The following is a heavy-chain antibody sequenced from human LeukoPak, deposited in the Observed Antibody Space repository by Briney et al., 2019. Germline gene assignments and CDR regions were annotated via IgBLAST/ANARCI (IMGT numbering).Heavy chain of an antibody. CDR3: ARGLEGDSSSWYVYYYYYYMDV. J-gene: IGHJ6*03. CDR1: GYTFSSDD. CDR2: MNPNSGNT. V-gene: IGHV1-8*01. D-gene: IGHD6-13*01. Sequence: GASVTVSCKASGYTFSSDDINWVRQATGQGLEWMGWMNPNSGNTGYAQKFQGRVTMTRNTSISTAYMELSSLRSEDTAVYYCARGLEGDSSSWYVYYYYYYMDVWGKGTTVTISS.